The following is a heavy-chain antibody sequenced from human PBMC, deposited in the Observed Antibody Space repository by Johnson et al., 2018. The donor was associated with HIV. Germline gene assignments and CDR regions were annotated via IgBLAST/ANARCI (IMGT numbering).Heavy chain of an antibody. D-gene: IGHD6-13*01. CDR1: GFTFSSYA. CDR2: ISYDGRNK. Sequence: QVQLVESGGGVVQPGRSLRLSCAASGFTFSSYAMHWVRQAPGKGLEWVAVISYDGRNKYYADSVTGRFTISRDNSKNTLYLQMNSLRAEDTAVYYCVRPAAAGRDDAYDIWGQGTMVTVSS. V-gene: IGHV3-30*04. CDR3: VRPAAAGRDDAYDI. J-gene: IGHJ3*02.